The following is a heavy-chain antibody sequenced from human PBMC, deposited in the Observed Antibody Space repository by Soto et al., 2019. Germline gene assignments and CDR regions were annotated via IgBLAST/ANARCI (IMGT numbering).Heavy chain of an antibody. V-gene: IGHV1-69*12. CDR3: AGEAMPHSSGWHY. J-gene: IGHJ4*02. Sequence: QVQLVQSGAEVKKPGSSVKVSCKAPGGTSSSYAIIWVRQAPGQGLEWMGEIIPEFARATYAQKFQGRVTITADESTSTAYMELSSLTSDDTAVYYCAGEAMPHSSGWHYWGQGTLVTVSS. CDR1: GGTSSSYA. CDR2: IIPEFARA. D-gene: IGHD6-19*01.